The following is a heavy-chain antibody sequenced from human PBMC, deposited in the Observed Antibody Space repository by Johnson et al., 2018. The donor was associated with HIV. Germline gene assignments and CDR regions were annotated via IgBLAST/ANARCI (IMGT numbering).Heavy chain of an antibody. CDR2: INSDGGST. Sequence: VQRVESGGGLVQPGASQTLPCAVSGFTFNTYCMHWVRQAPGQGLVCVARINSDGGSTSYVDSVKGRFTIHRDNARNTLYLQMNSLRADDTAVYYCAREPRLLTDAFDIWGQGTMVTVSS. CDR1: GFTFNTYC. V-gene: IGHV3-74*01. D-gene: IGHD5-18*01. J-gene: IGHJ3*02. CDR3: AREPRLLTDAFDI.